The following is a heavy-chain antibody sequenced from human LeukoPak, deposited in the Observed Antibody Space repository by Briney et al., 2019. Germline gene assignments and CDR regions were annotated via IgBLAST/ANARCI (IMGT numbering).Heavy chain of an antibody. CDR2: GSGSGSTA. CDR3: AKDALGGSGSYSWGTFDY. J-gene: IGHJ4*02. D-gene: IGHD3-10*01. CDR1: GFTFSSYA. V-gene: IGHV3-23*01. Sequence: GGSLTLSSAASGFTFSSYALSWLRRAPGKGLDWVPPGSGSGSTAVYTDSVKGPFTISRDNSKSTQDVQMNSLRDEDTGVYYCAKDALGGSGSYSWGTFDYWGQEPLVTVSS.